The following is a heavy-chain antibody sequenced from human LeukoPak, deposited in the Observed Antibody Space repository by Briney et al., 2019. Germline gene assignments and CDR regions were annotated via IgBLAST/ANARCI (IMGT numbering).Heavy chain of an antibody. Sequence: SETLSLTCTVSGGSISSYYWSWIRQPPGKGLEWIGYIYYSGSTNYNPSLKSRVTISVDTSKNQFSLKLSSVTAADTAVYYCARGLSRSFAFDIWGQGTMVTVSS. D-gene: IGHD2-2*01. CDR2: IYYSGST. J-gene: IGHJ3*02. V-gene: IGHV4-59*12. CDR3: ARGLSRSFAFDI. CDR1: GGSISSYY.